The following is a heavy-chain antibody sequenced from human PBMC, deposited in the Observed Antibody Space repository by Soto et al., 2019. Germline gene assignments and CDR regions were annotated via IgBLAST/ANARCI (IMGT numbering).Heavy chain of an antibody. J-gene: IGHJ5*02. V-gene: IGHV4-31*03. Sequence: PSETLSLTCTVSGGSISSGGYYWSWIRQPPGKGLEWIGYIYYSGSTYYNPSLKSRVTISIDTSKNQFSLKLTSVTAADTAVYYCARVEASRVRGTSNWFDPRGQGTPV. CDR1: GGSISSGGYY. D-gene: IGHD3-10*01. CDR3: ARVEASRVRGTSNWFDP. CDR2: IYYSGST.